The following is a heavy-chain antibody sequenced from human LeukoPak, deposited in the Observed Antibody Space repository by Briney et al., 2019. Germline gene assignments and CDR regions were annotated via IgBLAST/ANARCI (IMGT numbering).Heavy chain of an antibody. J-gene: IGHJ4*02. Sequence: ASVKVSCKASGYTFTGYYMHWVRQAPGQGLEWMGWINPNSGGTNYAQKFQGRVTMTRDTSISTAYMELSRLRSDDTAVYYCARVADYGGNRLVYWGQGTLVTVSS. V-gene: IGHV1-2*02. CDR1: GYTFTGYY. CDR3: ARVADYGGNRLVY. D-gene: IGHD4-23*01. CDR2: INPNSGGT.